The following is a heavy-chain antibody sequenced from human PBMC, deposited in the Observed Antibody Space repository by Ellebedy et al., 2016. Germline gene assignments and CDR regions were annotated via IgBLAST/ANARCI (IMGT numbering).Heavy chain of an antibody. CDR2: VYYSGTT. CDR1: GGSISSGGYY. V-gene: IGHV4-31*03. J-gene: IGHJ1*01. Sequence: SETLSLTCTVSGGSISSGGYYWSWIRQHPGKGLEWIGNVYYSGTTYYNPSLKSRVSMSVDTSKNQFSLRLISVTAADTAVYYCARQNLPHASLELWGPGTRVTVSS. D-gene: IGHD1-7*01. CDR3: ARQNLPHASLEL.